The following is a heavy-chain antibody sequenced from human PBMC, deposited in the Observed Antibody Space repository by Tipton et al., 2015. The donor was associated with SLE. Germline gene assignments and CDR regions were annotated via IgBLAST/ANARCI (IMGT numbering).Heavy chain of an antibody. V-gene: IGHV4-59*12. J-gene: IGHJ6*03. CDR2: VYSSGST. D-gene: IGHD6-6*01. CDR1: GGSFSGYY. Sequence: LRLSCAVYGGSFSGYYWSWIRQPPGKGLEWIGYVYSSGSTNYNPSLRSRVTISVDTSKNQFSLNLISVPASDTAVYYCARGRLSSSSHYYYYMDVWGKGTTVTVSS. CDR3: ARGRLSSSSHYYYYMDV.